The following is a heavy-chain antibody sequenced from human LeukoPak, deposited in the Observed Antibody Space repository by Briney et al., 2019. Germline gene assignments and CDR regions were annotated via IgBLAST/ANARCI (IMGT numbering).Heavy chain of an antibody. V-gene: IGHV3-21*01. D-gene: IGHD2-2*01. J-gene: IGHJ3*02. CDR1: GFTFSSYS. CDR2: ISSSSSYI. Sequence: GGSLRLSCAASGFTFSSYSMNWVRQAPGKGLEWVSSISSSSSYIYYADSVKGRSTISRDNAKNSLYLQMNSLRAEDTAVYYCARDYIVVVPAATQNAFDIWGQGTMVTVSS. CDR3: ARDYIVVVPAATQNAFDI.